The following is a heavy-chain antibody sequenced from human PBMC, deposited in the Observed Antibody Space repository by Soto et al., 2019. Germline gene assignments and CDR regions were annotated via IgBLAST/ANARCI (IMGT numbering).Heavy chain of an antibody. V-gene: IGHV1-69*08. CDR2: IIPILGIP. D-gene: IGHD2-15*01. J-gene: IGHJ4*02. CDR1: GGTFSSYT. CDR3: ARDSGYCSGGSCQIEGPLDY. Sequence: QVQLVQSGAEVKKPGSSVKVSCKASGGTFSSYTISWVRQAPGQGLEWMGRIIPILGIPTYAQKFQGRVTITADKSTSTADMELSSLRSEDTAVYYCARDSGYCSGGSCQIEGPLDYWGQGTLVTVSS.